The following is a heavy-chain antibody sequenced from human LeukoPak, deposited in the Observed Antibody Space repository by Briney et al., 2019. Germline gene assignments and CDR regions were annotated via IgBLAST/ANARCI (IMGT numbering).Heavy chain of an antibody. Sequence: PSETLSLTCTVSGGSISSGGYYWSWLRQPAGKGLEWFGRIYTSGSTNYNPSLKSRVTISVDTSNNQFSLKLSSVTAADTAVYYCARDLAESVWWLPGYWGQGTLVTVSS. D-gene: IGHD5-12*01. CDR1: GGSISSGGYY. CDR2: IYTSGST. J-gene: IGHJ4*02. CDR3: ARDLAESVWWLPGY. V-gene: IGHV4-61*02.